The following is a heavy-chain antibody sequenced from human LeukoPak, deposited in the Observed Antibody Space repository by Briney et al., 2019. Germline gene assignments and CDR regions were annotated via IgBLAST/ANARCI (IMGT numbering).Heavy chain of an antibody. CDR1: GASFSGYY. D-gene: IGHD6-6*01. CDR3: ARGGSSSSYYYYGMDV. Sequence: SETPSLTCAVYGASFSGYYWSWIRQPPGKGLEWIGEINHSGSTNYNPSLKSRVTISVDTSKNQFSLKLSSVTAADTAVYYCARGGSSSSYYYYGMDVWGQGTTVTVSS. V-gene: IGHV4-34*01. CDR2: INHSGST. J-gene: IGHJ6*02.